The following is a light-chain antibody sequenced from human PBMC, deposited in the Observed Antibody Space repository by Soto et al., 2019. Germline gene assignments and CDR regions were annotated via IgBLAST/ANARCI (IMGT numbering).Light chain of an antibody. Sequence: IVLTQSPGTLSLSPGERATLSCRASQSVSSSYLAWYQQKPGQAPRLLIYGASSRATGIPDRFSGSGSGTDFTLTISSLQPEDFATYYCQQSYSTPPWTFGQGTKV. CDR1: QSVSSSY. V-gene: IGKV3-20*01. CDR3: QQSYSTPPWT. J-gene: IGKJ1*01. CDR2: GAS.